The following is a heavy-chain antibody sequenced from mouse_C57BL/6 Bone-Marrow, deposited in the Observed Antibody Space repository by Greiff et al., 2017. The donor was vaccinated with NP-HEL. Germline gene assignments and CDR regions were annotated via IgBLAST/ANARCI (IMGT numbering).Heavy chain of an antibody. CDR1: GFSLTSYG. D-gene: IGHD2-3*01. J-gene: IGHJ4*01. CDR3: AKVMGLLRGNAMDY. Sequence: VMLVESGPGLVAPSQSLSITCTVSGFSLTSYGVSWVRQPPGKGLEWLGVIWGDGSTNYHSALISRLSISKDNSKSQVFLKLNSLQTDDTATDYCAKVMGLLRGNAMDYWGQGTSVTVSS. V-gene: IGHV2-3*01. CDR2: IWGDGST.